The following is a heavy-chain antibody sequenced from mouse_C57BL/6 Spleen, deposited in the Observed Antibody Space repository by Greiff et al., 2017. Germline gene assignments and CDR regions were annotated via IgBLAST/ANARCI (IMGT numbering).Heavy chain of an antibody. V-gene: IGHV1-74*01. J-gene: IGHJ3*01. CDR1: GYTFTSYW. D-gene: IGHD2-2*01. CDR2: IHPSDSDT. CDR3: GIMVTTEAWFAY. Sequence: QVQLQQPGAELVKPGASVKVSCKASGYTFTSYWMHWVKQRPGQGLEWIGRIHPSDSDTNYNQKFKGKATLTVDKSSSTAYMQLSSLTSEDAAVYYCGIMVTTEAWFAYWGQGTLVTVSA.